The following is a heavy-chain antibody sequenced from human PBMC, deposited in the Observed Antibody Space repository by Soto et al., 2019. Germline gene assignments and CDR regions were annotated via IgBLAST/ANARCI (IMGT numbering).Heavy chain of an antibody. D-gene: IGHD3-10*01. CDR2: IYSGGNT. CDR1: GFTVSNSY. V-gene: IGHV3-66*01. Sequence: GGSLRLSCAASGFTVSNSYMSWVRQAPGKGLEWVSVIYSGGNTYYADSVKGRFTISRDNSKNTLYLQINSLRAEDTAVYYCAREPPLLRGVIAWGQGAPVTVSS. CDR3: AREPPLLRGVIA. J-gene: IGHJ5*02.